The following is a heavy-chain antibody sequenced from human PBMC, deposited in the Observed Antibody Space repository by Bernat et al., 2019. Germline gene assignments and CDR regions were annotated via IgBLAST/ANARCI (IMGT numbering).Heavy chain of an antibody. CDR2: ISYDGSNK. J-gene: IGHJ2*01. D-gene: IGHD2-15*01. CDR3: AKNPTRYCSGGSCYSYWYFDL. V-gene: IGHV3-30-3*02. Sequence: QVQLVESGGGVVQPGRSLRLSCAASGFTFSSYAMHWVRQAPGKGLEWVALISYDGSNKYYADSVKGRFTISRDNSKNTLYLQMSSLRAEDTAVYYCAKNPTRYCSGGSCYSYWYFDLWGRGTLVTVSS. CDR1: GFTFSSYA.